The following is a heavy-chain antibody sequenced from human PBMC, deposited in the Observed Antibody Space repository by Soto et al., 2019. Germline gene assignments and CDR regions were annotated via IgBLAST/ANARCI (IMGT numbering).Heavy chain of an antibody. CDR1: GFTFSNYS. Sequence: GGSLRLSCATSGFTFSNYSMNWVRQAPGKGLEWVSSISSTSTYMYYRDSVKGRFTISRGNAKNSLYLQMNRLRAEDTAIYYCASFFTSGTSPYFYYGMDVWGQGTTVTVSS. CDR2: ISSTSTYM. D-gene: IGHD1-26*01. J-gene: IGHJ6*02. V-gene: IGHV3-21*06. CDR3: ASFFTSGTSPYFYYGMDV.